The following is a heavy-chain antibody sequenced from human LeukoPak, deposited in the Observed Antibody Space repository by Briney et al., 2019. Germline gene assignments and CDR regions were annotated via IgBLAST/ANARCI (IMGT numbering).Heavy chain of an antibody. CDR2: LYHSETT. J-gene: IGHJ2*01. CDR1: GYSIAHGFF. D-gene: IGHD2-15*01. Sequence: PSETLSLTCTVSGYSIAHGFFWAWIRQPPGGGLEWIGSLYHSETTYYNTSLKSRISTSVDTSKNQFSLKLRLVTAADTAVYYCARVEVPRDINDWYFDLWGRGTLVTVSS. V-gene: IGHV4-38-2*02. CDR3: ARVEVPRDINDWYFDL.